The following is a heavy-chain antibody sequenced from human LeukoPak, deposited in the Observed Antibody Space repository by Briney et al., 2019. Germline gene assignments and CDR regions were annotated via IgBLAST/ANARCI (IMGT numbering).Heavy chain of an antibody. CDR3: ATYCSSTSCLRRAIDI. J-gene: IGHJ3*02. CDR2: IYYSGST. V-gene: IGHV4-39*01. Sequence: SETLSLTCTVSGGSIGSSSYYWGWIRQPPGKGLEWIGSIYYSGSTYYNPSLKSRVTISVDTSKNQFSLKLNSVTAADTAVYYCATYCSSTSCLRRAIDIWGQGTMVTVSS. CDR1: GGSIGSSSYY. D-gene: IGHD2-2*01.